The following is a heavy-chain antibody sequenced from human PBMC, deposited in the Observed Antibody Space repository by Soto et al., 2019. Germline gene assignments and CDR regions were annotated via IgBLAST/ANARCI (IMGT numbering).Heavy chain of an antibody. J-gene: IGHJ4*02. CDR3: ARARRDNYGDYEFNY. D-gene: IGHD4-17*01. V-gene: IGHV1-46*01. CDR1: GYTFTSYY. Sequence: EASVKVSCKASGYTFTSYYMHWVRQAPGQGLEWMGIINPSGGSTSYAQKFQGRVTMTRDTSTSTVYMELSSLRSEDTAVYYCARARRDNYGDYEFNYWGQGTLVTVSS. CDR2: INPSGGST.